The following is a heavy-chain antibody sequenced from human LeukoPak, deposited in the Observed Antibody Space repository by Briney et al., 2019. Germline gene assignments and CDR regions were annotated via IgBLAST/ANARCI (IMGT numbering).Heavy chain of an antibody. D-gene: IGHD3-22*01. J-gene: IGHJ4*02. CDR3: AKIEHYYDSSGSSRFYFDY. CDR1: GFTFSSYA. V-gene: IGHV3-23*01. CDR2: ISGSGGST. Sequence: PGGSLRLSCAASGFTFSSYAMSWVRQAPGKGLEWVSAISGSGGSTYYADSVKGRFTISRDNSKNTLYLQMNSLRAEDTAVYYCAKIEHYYDSSGSSRFYFDYWGQGTLVTVSS.